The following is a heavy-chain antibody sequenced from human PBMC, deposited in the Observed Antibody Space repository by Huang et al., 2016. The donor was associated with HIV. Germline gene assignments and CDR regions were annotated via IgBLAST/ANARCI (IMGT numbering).Heavy chain of an antibody. CDR2: IRSSGSDI. J-gene: IGHJ4*02. Sequence: QVQLVESGGGLVKPGGSLRLSCAAFGFTFSDYYMSWIRQAPGKRLEWVSYIRSSGSDIYSTDSVKGRFTISRDNAKNSLYLQMNSLRAEDTAVYYCARSSGELGAPHNWGQGTLVTVSS. CDR3: ARSSGELGAPHN. V-gene: IGHV3-11*01. CDR1: GFTFSDYY. D-gene: IGHD1-26*01.